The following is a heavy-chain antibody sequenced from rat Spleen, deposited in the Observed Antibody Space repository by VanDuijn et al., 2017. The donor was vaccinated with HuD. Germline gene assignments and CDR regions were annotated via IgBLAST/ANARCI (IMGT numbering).Heavy chain of an antibody. CDR2: ISPSGGNT. V-gene: IGHV5-25*01. CDR1: GFTFSKFD. J-gene: IGHJ3*01. CDR3: AKDRDGGYAFAY. D-gene: IGHD1-11*01. Sequence: EVQLVESGGGLVQPGRSLRLSCAASGFTFSKFDMAWVRQAPTKGLEWVASISPSGGNTYYRDSMKGRFTVSRDNAKSTLYLQMDSLRSEDTATYYCAKDRDGGYAFAYWGQGTLVTVSS.